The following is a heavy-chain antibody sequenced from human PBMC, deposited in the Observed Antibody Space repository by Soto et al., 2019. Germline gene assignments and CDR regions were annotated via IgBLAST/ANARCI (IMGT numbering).Heavy chain of an antibody. CDR3: ASSIN. V-gene: IGHV3-33*01. Sequence: PRGALILSCAASGFPFSSYGMHWVRQAPGKGLDWVAVTWYDGSNKDYADSVKGRFTISIDNSKNTLFLQMNNLRVDDTAVYYCASSINWGQGTMVTVSS. J-gene: IGHJ1*01. CDR2: TWYDGSNK. CDR1: GFPFSSYG.